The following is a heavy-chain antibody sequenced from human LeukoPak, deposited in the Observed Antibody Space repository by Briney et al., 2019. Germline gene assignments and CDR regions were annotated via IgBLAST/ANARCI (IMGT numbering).Heavy chain of an antibody. J-gene: IGHJ4*02. Sequence: SETLSLTCAVSGGSVSGHYWDWIRQPPGKGLEWIGCIYASGSANYHPSLKSRVTISLDTSQNHVSLRLTSVTADDTAVYYCAREAPGGSGWTYFDYWGQGSLVTVS. D-gene: IGHD6-19*01. CDR3: AREAPGGSGWTYFDY. CDR1: GGSVSGHY. V-gene: IGHV4-59*02. CDR2: IYASGSA.